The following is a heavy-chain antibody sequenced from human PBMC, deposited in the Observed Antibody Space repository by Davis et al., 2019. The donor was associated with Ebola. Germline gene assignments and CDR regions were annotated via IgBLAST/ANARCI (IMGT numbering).Heavy chain of an antibody. D-gene: IGHD4-17*01. CDR3: TGTYGDHDY. Sequence: GGSLRLSCAASGFTFSGSAMHWVRQASGKGLEWVGRIRSKANSYATAHAASVKGRFTISRDDSKNTAYLQMNSLKTEDTAVYYCTGTYGDHDYWGQGTLVTVSS. CDR2: IRSKANSYAT. CDR1: GFTFSGSA. J-gene: IGHJ4*02. V-gene: IGHV3-73*01.